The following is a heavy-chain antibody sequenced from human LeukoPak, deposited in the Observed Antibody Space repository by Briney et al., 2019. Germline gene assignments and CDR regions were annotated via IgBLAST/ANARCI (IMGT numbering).Heavy chain of an antibody. Sequence: GGSLRLSCAASGFTFSSYWMHWVRQAPGKGLVWVSRINSDGSDTTYADSVKGRFTISKDSAKNTLYLEMNSLRAEDTAVYYCGREDRFGYNYAYGLDVWGQGTTVTVSS. CDR3: GREDRFGYNYAYGLDV. V-gene: IGHV3-74*01. CDR2: INSDGSDT. J-gene: IGHJ6*02. CDR1: GFTFSSYW. D-gene: IGHD5-18*01.